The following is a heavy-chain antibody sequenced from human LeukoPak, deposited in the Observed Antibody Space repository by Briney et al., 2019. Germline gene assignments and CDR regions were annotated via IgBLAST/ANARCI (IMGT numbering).Heavy chain of an antibody. CDR2: LSGSGDST. CDR3: ASLHRAYYGMDV. Sequence: GGSLRLSCAASGFTFSSYAMSWVRQAPGKGLEWVSALSGSGDSTYYADSVKGRFTISRDNFKSTLYLQMNSLRAEDTAVYYCASLHRAYYGMDVWGQGTTVTVSS. CDR1: GFTFSSYA. D-gene: IGHD4-11*01. J-gene: IGHJ6*02. V-gene: IGHV3-23*01.